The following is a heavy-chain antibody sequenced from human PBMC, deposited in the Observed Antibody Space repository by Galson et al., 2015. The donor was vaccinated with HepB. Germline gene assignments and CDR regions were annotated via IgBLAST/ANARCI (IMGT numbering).Heavy chain of an antibody. Sequence: TLSLTCTVSGGSISSYYWSWIRQPPGKGLEWIGYIYYSGSTNYNPSLKSRVTISVDTSKNQFSLKLSSVTAADTAVCYCARTPRLTSSGYYYVAGLYYYYYYMDVWGKGTTVTVSS. V-gene: IGHV4-59*01. CDR2: IYYSGST. D-gene: IGHD3-22*01. J-gene: IGHJ6*03. CDR1: GGSISSYY. CDR3: ARTPRLTSSGYYYVAGLYYYYYYMDV.